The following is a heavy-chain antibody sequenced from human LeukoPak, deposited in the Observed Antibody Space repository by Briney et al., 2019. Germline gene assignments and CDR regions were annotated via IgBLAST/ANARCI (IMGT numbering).Heavy chain of an antibody. CDR2: IYTSGST. V-gene: IGHV4-4*07. CDR3: ARDGHYYYCYMDA. J-gene: IGHJ6*03. Sequence: SETLSLTCTISGGSISSYYWSWIRQPPGKGLEWIGRIYTSGSTNYNPSLKSRVTMSVDTSKNQFSLKLSSVTAADTAVYYCARDGHYYYCYMDAWGKGTTVTVSS. CDR1: GGSISSYY.